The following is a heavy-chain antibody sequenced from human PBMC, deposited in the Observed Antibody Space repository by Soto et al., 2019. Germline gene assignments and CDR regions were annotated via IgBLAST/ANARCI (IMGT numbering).Heavy chain of an antibody. D-gene: IGHD6-19*01. CDR1: GFTFSSYA. CDR3: AKGIAVALYNWFDP. Sequence: GGSLRLSCAASGFTFSSYAMSWVRQAPGKGLEWVSAISGSGGSTYYADSVKGRFTISRDNSKNTLYLQMNGLRAEDTAVYYCAKGIAVALYNWFDPWGQGTLVTVSS. J-gene: IGHJ5*02. CDR2: ISGSGGST. V-gene: IGHV3-23*01.